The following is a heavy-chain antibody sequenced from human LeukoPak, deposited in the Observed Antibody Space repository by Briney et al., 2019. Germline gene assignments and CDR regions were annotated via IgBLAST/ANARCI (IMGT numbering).Heavy chain of an antibody. D-gene: IGHD2-15*01. Sequence: ASVKVSCKASGGTFSSYAISWVRQAPGQGLEWMGWINTNTGNPTYAQGFTGRFVFSLDTSVSTAYLQISSLKAEDTAVYYCARSVVVVARVAFDIWGQGTMVTVSS. CDR1: GGTFSSYA. CDR3: ARSVVVVARVAFDI. J-gene: IGHJ3*02. CDR2: INTNTGNP. V-gene: IGHV7-4-1*02.